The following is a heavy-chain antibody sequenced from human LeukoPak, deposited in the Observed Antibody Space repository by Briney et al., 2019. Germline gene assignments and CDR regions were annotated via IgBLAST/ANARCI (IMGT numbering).Heavy chain of an antibody. V-gene: IGHV1-2*02. J-gene: IGHJ4*02. D-gene: IGHD2/OR15-2a*01. CDR3: ARNSRLYDY. CDR2: INPISSGT. Sequence: ASLKVSCKASGYSFSGYYMHWVRQAPGQGLEWMGWINPISSGTNYAQKFQDRVTMTSDSSISTAYMELSSLRSDDTAVYYCARNSRLYDYWGQGTLVTVSS. CDR1: GYSFSGYY.